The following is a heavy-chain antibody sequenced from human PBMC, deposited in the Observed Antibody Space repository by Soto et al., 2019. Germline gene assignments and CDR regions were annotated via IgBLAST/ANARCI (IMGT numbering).Heavy chain of an antibody. CDR2: IYHSGST. D-gene: IGHD6-19*01. CDR1: GGSISSSNW. CDR3: ASPIPQGEQWLATHYYYYGMDV. V-gene: IGHV4-4*02. Sequence: QVQLQESGPGLVKPSGTLSLTCAVSGGSISSSNWWSWVRQPPGKGLEWIGEIYHSGSTNYNPSPKGRVTISVDKSKNQFSLKLSSVTAADTAVYYCASPIPQGEQWLATHYYYYGMDVWGQGTTVTVSS. J-gene: IGHJ6*02.